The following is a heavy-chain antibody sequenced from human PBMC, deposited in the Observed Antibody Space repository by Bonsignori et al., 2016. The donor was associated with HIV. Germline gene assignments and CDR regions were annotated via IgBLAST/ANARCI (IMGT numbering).Heavy chain of an antibody. D-gene: IGHD5-18*01. V-gene: IGHV1-69*10. J-gene: IGHJ3*02. CDR2: IIPILGIA. CDR3: ARPRTAMVTRDAFDI. Sequence: RQAPGQGLEWMGGIIPILGIANYAQKFQGRVTITADESTSTAYMELSSLRSEDTAVYYCARPRTAMVTRDAFDIWGQGTMVTVSS.